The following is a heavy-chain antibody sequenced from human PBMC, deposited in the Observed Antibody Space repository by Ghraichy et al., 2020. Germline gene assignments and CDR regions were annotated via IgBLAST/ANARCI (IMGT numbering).Heavy chain of an antibody. CDR1: GFTFSSYG. V-gene: IGHV3-30*18. CDR2: ISYDGSNK. J-gene: IGHJ4*02. CDR3: AKESASSYQ. Sequence: GGSLRLSCAASGFTFSSYGMHWVRQAPGKGLEWVAVISYDGSNKYYADSVKGRFTISRDNSKNTLYLQMNSLRAEDTAVYYCAKESASSYQWGQGTLVTVSS. D-gene: IGHD2-2*01.